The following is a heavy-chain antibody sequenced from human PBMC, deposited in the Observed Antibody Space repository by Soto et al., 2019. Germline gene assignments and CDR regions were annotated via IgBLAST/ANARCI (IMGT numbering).Heavy chain of an antibody. J-gene: IGHJ4*02. CDR3: ARDRLRGYDSSGFYS. CDR2: INPNNGST. V-gene: IGHV1-18*01. CDR1: GYTFTSYG. Sequence: ASVKVSCKASGYTFTSYGISWVRQAPGQGLEWMGRINPNNGSTNYAQKFEDRVTMTTATSTNTVFLELRSLKSDDTAIYYCARDRLRGYDSSGFYSWGQGTMVTVSS. D-gene: IGHD3-22*01.